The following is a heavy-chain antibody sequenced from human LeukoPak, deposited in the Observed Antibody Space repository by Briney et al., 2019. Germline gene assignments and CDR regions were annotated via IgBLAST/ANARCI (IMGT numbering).Heavy chain of an antibody. D-gene: IGHD6-19*01. CDR2: ISGSGGST. CDR3: ANLSPFNIAVAGNGDIFDY. CDR1: GFTFSSYA. Sequence: PGGSLRLSCAASGFTFSSYAMSWVRQAPGKGLEWVSAISGSGGSTYYADSVKGRFTISRDNSKNTLYLQMNSLRAEDTAVYYCANLSPFNIAVAGNGDIFDYWGQGTLVTVSS. V-gene: IGHV3-23*01. J-gene: IGHJ4*02.